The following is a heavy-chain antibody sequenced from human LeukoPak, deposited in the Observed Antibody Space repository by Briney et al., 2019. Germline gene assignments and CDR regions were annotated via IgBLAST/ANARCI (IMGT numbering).Heavy chain of an antibody. J-gene: IGHJ4*02. CDR3: AKDGIAARPRYYFDY. CDR2: ISWNSGSI. V-gene: IGHV3-9*01. CDR1: GFTFDDYA. Sequence: GRSLRLSCAASGFTFDDYAMHWVRQAPGKGLEWVSGISWNSGSIGYADSVKGRFTISRDNAKNSLYLQMNSLRAEDTALYYCAKDGIAARPRYYFDYWGQGTLVTVSS. D-gene: IGHD6-6*01.